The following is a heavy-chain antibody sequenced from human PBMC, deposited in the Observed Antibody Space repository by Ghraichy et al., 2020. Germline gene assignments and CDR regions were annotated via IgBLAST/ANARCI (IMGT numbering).Heavy chain of an antibody. V-gene: IGHV4-39*01. CDR2: IYYSGST. J-gene: IGHJ4*02. CDR1: GGSISSSSYY. D-gene: IGHD6-13*01. Sequence: ESLNITCTVSGGSISSSSYYWGWIRQPPGKGLEWIGSIYYSGSTYYNPSLKSRVTISVDTSKNQFSLKLSSVTAADTAVYYCARHPSIAAAGTLFDYWGQGTLVTVSS. CDR3: ARHPSIAAAGTLFDY.